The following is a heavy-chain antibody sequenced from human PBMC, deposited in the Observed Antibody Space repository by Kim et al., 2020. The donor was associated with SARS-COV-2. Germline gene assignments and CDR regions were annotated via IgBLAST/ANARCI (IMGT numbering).Heavy chain of an antibody. CDR2: IKSKTDGGTT. CDR1: GFIFTNAY. Sequence: GGSLRLSCAASGFIFTNAYISWVRQAPGKGLQWVGRIKSKTDGGTTDYAAPVNGRFTISRDFSTNTVYLQMNSLTTEDTAVYYCTSDHTRNTVDHHYYDYWGQGTLVTVSS. CDR3: TSDHTRNTVDHHYYDY. V-gene: IGHV3-15*01. J-gene: IGHJ4*02. D-gene: IGHD2-8*02.